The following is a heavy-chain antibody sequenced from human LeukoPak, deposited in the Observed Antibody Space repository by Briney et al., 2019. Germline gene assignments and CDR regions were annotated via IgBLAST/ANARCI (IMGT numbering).Heavy chain of an antibody. D-gene: IGHD3-22*01. Sequence: GGSLRLSCAASGFTFSSYSMNWVRQAPGKGLEWVSSISSSSSYIYYADSVKGRFTISRDNAKNSLYLQMNSLRAEDTAVYYCARDSSGYYSPIDYWGQGTLVTVSS. J-gene: IGHJ4*02. CDR1: GFTFSSYS. CDR2: ISSSSSYI. CDR3: ARDSSGYYSPIDY. V-gene: IGHV3-21*01.